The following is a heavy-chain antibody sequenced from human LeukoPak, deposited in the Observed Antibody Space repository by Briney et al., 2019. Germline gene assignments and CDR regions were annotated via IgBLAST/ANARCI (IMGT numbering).Heavy chain of an antibody. CDR1: GYTFTGYY. D-gene: IGHD6-6*01. CDR3: ARGRSSSYRAFDI. V-gene: IGHV1-2*02. Sequence: ASVKVSCKASGYTFTGYYMHWVRQAPGQGLEWMGWINPNSGGTNYAQKFQGRVTMTRDTSISTAYMELSRLRSDDTAVYYCARGRSSSYRAFDIWGQGTMVTVSS. CDR2: INPNSGGT. J-gene: IGHJ3*02.